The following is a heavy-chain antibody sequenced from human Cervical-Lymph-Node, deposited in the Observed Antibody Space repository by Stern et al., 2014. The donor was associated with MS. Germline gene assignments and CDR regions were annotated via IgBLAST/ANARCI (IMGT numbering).Heavy chain of an antibody. CDR3: SKLGSSRWFPTSFDS. Sequence: QVQLQESGPGLVKPSETLSLTCTVSGDSISSRSYYWGWIRQSPGKGLEWIGSIFYSGNTFYNPSFKGRVTISVDTSQNQFSLRLISVTAADTAVYYCSKLGSSRWFPTSFDSWGQGTLVTVSS. CDR1: GDSISSRSYY. D-gene: IGHD6-13*01. V-gene: IGHV4-39*01. J-gene: IGHJ4*02. CDR2: IFYSGNT.